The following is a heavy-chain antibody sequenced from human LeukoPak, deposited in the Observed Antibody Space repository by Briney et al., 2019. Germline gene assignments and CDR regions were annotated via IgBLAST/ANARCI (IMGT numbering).Heavy chain of an antibody. J-gene: IGHJ4*02. D-gene: IGHD4-17*01. CDR1: GFTFSSYN. V-gene: IGHV3-48*01. CDR2: ISSSSSTI. Sequence: GGSLRLSCAASGFTFSSYNMNWVRQAPGKGLEWVSYISSSSSTIYYADSVKGRFTISRDNAKNSLYLQMNSLRAEDTAVYYCAKMTTVPATVYWGQGTLVTVSS. CDR3: AKMTTVPATVY.